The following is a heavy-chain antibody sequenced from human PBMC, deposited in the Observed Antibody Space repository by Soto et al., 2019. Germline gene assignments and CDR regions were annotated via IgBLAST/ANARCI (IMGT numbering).Heavy chain of an antibody. Sequence: GGSLRLSCTASGFTFGDYAMSWFRQAPGKGLEWVGFIRSKAYGGTTEYAASVKGRFTISRDDSKSIAYLQMNSLKTEDTAVYYCTRVSRYGGLSFDYWGQGTLVTVSS. V-gene: IGHV3-49*03. CDR3: TRVSRYGGLSFDY. CDR1: GFTFGDYA. CDR2: IRSKAYGGTT. D-gene: IGHD5-12*01. J-gene: IGHJ4*02.